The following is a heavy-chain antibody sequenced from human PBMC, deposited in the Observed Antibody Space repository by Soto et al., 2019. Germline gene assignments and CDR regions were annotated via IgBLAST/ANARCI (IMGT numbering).Heavy chain of an antibody. CDR3: ARPYSSGWYGPRAFDI. D-gene: IGHD6-19*01. CDR2: IYPGDSDT. Sequence: GESLKISCQGSGYSFTSYWIGWVRQMPGKGLEWMGIIYPGDSDTRYSPSFQGQVTISVDKSVSTAYLQWSSLKASDTAMYYCARPYSSGWYGPRAFDIWGQGTMVTVSS. J-gene: IGHJ3*02. CDR1: GYSFTSYW. V-gene: IGHV5-51*01.